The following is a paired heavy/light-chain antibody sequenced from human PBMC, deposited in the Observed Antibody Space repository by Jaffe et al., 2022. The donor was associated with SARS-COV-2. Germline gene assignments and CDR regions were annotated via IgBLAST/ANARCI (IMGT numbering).Heavy chain of an antibody. V-gene: IGHV3-23*01. CDR3: AKDVGEDSGSYLDY. CDR1: GFTFTNYA. Sequence: EVQLLESGGGLVQPGGSLRLSCAASGFTFTNYAKTWVRQAPGKGLEWVSTISGSGGSTYYADSVLGRFTISRDNSKNTVYLQMNSLRAEDTAVYYCAKDVGEDSGSYLDYWGQGTQVTVSS. CDR2: ISGSGGST. J-gene: IGHJ4*02. D-gene: IGHD1-26*01.
Light chain of an antibody. CDR1: NIGSKS. CDR2: YNS. J-gene: IGLJ3*02. Sequence: SYVLTQPPSVSVAPGRTARITCGGNNIGSKSVHWYQQKPGQAPVVVIYYNSDRPSGIPERFSGSNSGSTATLTISRVEAGDEADYFCQVWDSSSYLRVFGGGTKLTVL. CDR3: QVWDSSSYLRV. V-gene: IGLV3-21*04.